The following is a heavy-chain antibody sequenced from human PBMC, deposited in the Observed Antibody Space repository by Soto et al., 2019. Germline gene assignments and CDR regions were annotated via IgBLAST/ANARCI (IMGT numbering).Heavy chain of an antibody. CDR1: GGSITSGGYY. V-gene: IGHV4-31*03. CDR3: ARAKGPLSD. Sequence: QVQLQESGPGLVKPSQTLSLTCTVSGGSITSGGYYWSWIRQDPGKGLEWIGYIYYTGSTYYNASFKSRVTISVDTSKNQFSLKLNSVIAADTAVYFCARAKGPLSDWGQGTLVTVSS. J-gene: IGHJ4*02. CDR2: IYYTGST.